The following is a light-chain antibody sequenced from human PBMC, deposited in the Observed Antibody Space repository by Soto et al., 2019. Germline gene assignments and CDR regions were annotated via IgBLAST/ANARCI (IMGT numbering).Light chain of an antibody. CDR2: AVS. J-gene: IGLJ2*01. V-gene: IGLV2-14*01. CDR1: SSDVGGYNY. CDR3: SSYASSSSPYVV. Sequence: QSALTQPAPVSGSPGQSITISCTGTSSDVGGYNYVSWYQQHPGMAPKLMIYAVSNRPSGVSNRFSGSKSGNTASLTISGLQAEDEAHYYCSSYASSSSPYVVFGGGTKVTVL.